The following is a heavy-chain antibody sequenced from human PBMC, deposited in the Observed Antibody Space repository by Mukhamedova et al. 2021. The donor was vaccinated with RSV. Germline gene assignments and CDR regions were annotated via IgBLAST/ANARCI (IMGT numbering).Heavy chain of an antibody. CDR2: FDPEDGET. CDR3: ATLGSGVGTAMVTDDAFDI. V-gene: IGHV1-24*01. D-gene: IGHD5-18*01. J-gene: IGHJ3*02. Sequence: VRQAPGKGLEWMGGFDPEDGETIYAQKLQGRVTMTEDTSTDTAYMELSSLRSEDTAVYYCATLGSGVGTAMVTDDAFDIWGQGT.